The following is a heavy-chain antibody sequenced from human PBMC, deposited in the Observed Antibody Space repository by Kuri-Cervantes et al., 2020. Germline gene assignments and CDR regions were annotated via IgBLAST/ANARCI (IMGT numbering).Heavy chain of an antibody. Sequence: GGSLRLSCATSGFTFSSYGLYWVRQAPGKGLDWVAVIWYDGSNKYYADSVKGRFTISRDSSKNTLYLQMNSLRAEDTAVYYCAKSAIRRNDYWGQGTLVTVSS. V-gene: IGHV3-33*06. J-gene: IGHJ4*02. CDR3: AKSAIRRNDY. CDR2: IWYDGSNK. D-gene: IGHD3-3*01. CDR1: GFTFSSYG.